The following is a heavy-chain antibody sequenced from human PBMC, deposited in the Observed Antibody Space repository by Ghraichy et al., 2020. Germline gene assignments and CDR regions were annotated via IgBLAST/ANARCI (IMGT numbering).Heavy chain of an antibody. D-gene: IGHD5-12*01. CDR1: GSSVTSDSYY. J-gene: IGHJ6*02. V-gene: IGHV4-61*01. CDR2: VHYLGTA. Sequence: SQTLSLTCSVSGSSVTSDSYYWSWVRQTPGKGLEWLGEVHYLGTASYNPSLKSRLTISVDTSKNQISLTLHSVTAADTATYYCARDFRVDVWLLSEPGIRQSTYYGMDVWGQGTAVIVS. CDR3: ARDFRVDVWLLSEPGIRQSTYYGMDV.